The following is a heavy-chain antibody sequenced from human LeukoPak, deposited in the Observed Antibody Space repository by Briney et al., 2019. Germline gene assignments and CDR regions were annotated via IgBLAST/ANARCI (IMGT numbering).Heavy chain of an antibody. V-gene: IGHV5-51*01. J-gene: IGHJ4*02. CDR3: ARLGRCDVVTGPDY. CDR1: GYNFTNYW. Sequence: GAYLKIPWQGFGYNFTNYWIGWVRQTPGQGLERMVIIYPRESDPSFRPSFQGQVTISADKSINTAYLRWGSLKAPDTAMYYCARLGRCDVVTGPDYWGEGTLVTVSS. CDR2: IYPRESDP. D-gene: IGHD3-9*01.